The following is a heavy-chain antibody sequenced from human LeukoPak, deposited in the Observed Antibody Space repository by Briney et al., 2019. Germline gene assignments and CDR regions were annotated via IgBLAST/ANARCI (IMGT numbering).Heavy chain of an antibody. V-gene: IGHV1-8*01. D-gene: IGHD3-9*01. CDR3: ARTGHYQFDS. Sequence: ASVKVSCKASGYTFTSYDINWVRQATGQGLEWMGWMNPNSGNTGYAQKFQDRITMTTDISTSTAYMELKSLTSDDTAVYFCARTGHYQFDSWGQGTLVTVSS. J-gene: IGHJ4*02. CDR2: MNPNSGNT. CDR1: GYTFTSYD.